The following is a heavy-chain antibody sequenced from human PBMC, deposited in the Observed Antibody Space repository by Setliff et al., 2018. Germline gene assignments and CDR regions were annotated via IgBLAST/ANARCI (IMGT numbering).Heavy chain of an antibody. D-gene: IGHD2-15*01. CDR2: IWDDGGNK. J-gene: IGHJ4*02. CDR1: GFTFSTYR. CDR3: ARTCSGSGGYAGLES. V-gene: IGHV3-33*08. Sequence: LRLSCAASGFTFSTYRMHWVRQAPGKGLEWVAVIWDDGGNKYHADSVKGRFTISRDNAKNTLYLQMNSLRPEDTAVYYCARTCSGSGGYAGLESWGQGTPVTVSS.